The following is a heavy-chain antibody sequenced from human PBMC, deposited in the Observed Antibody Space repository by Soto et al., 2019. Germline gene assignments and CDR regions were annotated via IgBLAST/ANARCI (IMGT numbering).Heavy chain of an antibody. Sequence: GGSLRLSCAASGFTFSSYAMSWVRQAPGKGLEWVSAISSSGGSTYYADSVKGRFTISRDNSKNTLYLQMNSLRAEDTAVYYCARVKLPRLYYFDYWGQGTLVTVSS. V-gene: IGHV3-23*01. CDR3: ARVKLPRLYYFDY. J-gene: IGHJ4*02. CDR2: ISSSGGST. CDR1: GFTFSSYA. D-gene: IGHD2-21*02.